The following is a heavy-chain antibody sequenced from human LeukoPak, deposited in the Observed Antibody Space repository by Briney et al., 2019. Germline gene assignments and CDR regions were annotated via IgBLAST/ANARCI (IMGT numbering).Heavy chain of an antibody. D-gene: IGHD3-10*01. CDR1: GVSFSSYA. Sequence: GGSLRLSCAASGVSFSSYAMSWVRQAPGKGLEWVSAISGSGGSTYYADSVKGRFTISRDNSKNTLYLQMNSLRAEDTAVYYCAKATATMVPRNSPPDYWGQGTLVTVSS. CDR2: ISGSGGST. CDR3: AKATATMVPRNSPPDY. V-gene: IGHV3-23*01. J-gene: IGHJ4*02.